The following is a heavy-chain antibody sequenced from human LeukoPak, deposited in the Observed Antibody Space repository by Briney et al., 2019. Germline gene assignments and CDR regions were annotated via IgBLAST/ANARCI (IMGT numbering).Heavy chain of an antibody. CDR2: IYPGDSDT. J-gene: IGHJ4*02. Sequence: GESLTISCKGSGYSFTNSWIGWVRQMPGKGLEWMAIIYPGDSDTRYSPSFRGQVTLSADKSISAAYLQWSSLKASDTAMYYCARLVTSSSSSYFDYWGQGTLVTVSS. CDR1: GYSFTNSW. V-gene: IGHV5-51*01. D-gene: IGHD6-6*01. CDR3: ARLVTSSSSSYFDY.